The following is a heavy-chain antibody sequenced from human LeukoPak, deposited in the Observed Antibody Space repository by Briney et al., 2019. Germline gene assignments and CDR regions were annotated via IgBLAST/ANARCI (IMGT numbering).Heavy chain of an antibody. CDR2: ITDTGDST. D-gene: IGHD3-9*01. CDR3: AKDYDMWTGSLGY. CDR1: GFPFSSSA. J-gene: IGHJ4*02. V-gene: IGHV3-23*01. Sequence: GGSLGLSCAASGFPFSSSAMTWVRQAPEKGLEWVSTITDTGDSTHYADSVKGRFTFSRDNSKNTLYLQMNSLRAEDTAVYFCAKDYDMWTGSLGYWGQGTLVTVSS.